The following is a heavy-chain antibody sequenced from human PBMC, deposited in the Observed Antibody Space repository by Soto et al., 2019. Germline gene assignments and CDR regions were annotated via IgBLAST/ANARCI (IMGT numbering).Heavy chain of an antibody. CDR2: IYYSGNT. D-gene: IGHD5-18*01. J-gene: IGHJ6*02. V-gene: IGHV4-31*03. CDR3: ARDRLMATAGTARHYFGLDV. CDR1: GGSIRSGGYY. Sequence: PSETLSLTCTVSGGSIRSGGYYWSWVRQNPRKGLEWIGNIYYSGNTYYNPSLKSRLTISVDTSKNQFSLNLSSVTAADTAVYYCARDRLMATAGTARHYFGLDVWGPGTTVTV.